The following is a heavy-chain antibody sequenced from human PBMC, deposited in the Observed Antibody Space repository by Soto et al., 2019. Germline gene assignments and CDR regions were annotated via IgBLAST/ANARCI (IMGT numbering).Heavy chain of an antibody. CDR1: GYTFTTYA. CDR2: INAGNGNT. CDR3: AREHDSLTGYSYDF. D-gene: IGHD3-9*01. Sequence: QVQLVQSGTEVKQPGASVKVSCKASGYTFTTYAIQWVRQAPGQAPGHRLEWMGWINAGNGNTKYSQKFQGRVTIARDASASTAYMELSSLTSEDTAVYYCAREHDSLTGYSYDFWGQGTLVTVSS. J-gene: IGHJ4*02. V-gene: IGHV1-3*01.